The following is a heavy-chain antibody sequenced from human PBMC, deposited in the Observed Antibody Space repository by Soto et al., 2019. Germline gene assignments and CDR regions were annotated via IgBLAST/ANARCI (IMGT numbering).Heavy chain of an antibody. D-gene: IGHD3-22*01. J-gene: IGHJ4*02. CDR1: GGSISSGDYY. CDR3: ARGAWTGMIVVDPSDY. CDR2: IYYSGST. V-gene: IGHV4-30-4*01. Sequence: KPSETLSLTCTVSGGSISSGDYYWSWIRQPPGKGLEWIGYIYYSGSTYYNPSLKSRVTISVDTSKNQFSLKLSSVTAADTAVYYCARGAWTGMIVVDPSDYWGQGTLVTVSS.